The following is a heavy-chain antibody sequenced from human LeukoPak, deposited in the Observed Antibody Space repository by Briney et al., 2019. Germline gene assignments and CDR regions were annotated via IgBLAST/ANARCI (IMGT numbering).Heavy chain of an antibody. D-gene: IGHD2-2*01. CDR3: AKVGCSSTSCYWTGWADAFDI. CDR2: ISGSGGST. Sequence: PGGSLRLSCAASGFTFSSYAMSWVRQAPGKGLEWVSAISGSGGSTYYADSVKGRFTISRDNSKNTLYLQMNSLRAEDTAVYYCAKVGCSSTSCYWTGWADAFDIWGQGTMVTVSS. V-gene: IGHV3-23*01. CDR1: GFTFSSYA. J-gene: IGHJ3*02.